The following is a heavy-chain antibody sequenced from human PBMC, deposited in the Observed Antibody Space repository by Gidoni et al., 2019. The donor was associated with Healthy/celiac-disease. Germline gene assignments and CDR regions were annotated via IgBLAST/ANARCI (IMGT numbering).Heavy chain of an antibody. V-gene: IGHV3-30*18. CDR2: ISYDGSNK. CDR3: AKGEEGVDYYGSGSLFDY. Sequence: QVQLVESGGGVVLPGRSLGLSCAAPGFHFCSFGMPWVRQAPGQGLEWVEVISYDGSNKYYADSVKGRFTISRDNSKNTLYLQMNSLRAEDTAVYYCAKGEEGVDYYGSGSLFDYWGQGTLVTVSS. CDR1: GFHFCSFG. D-gene: IGHD3-10*01. J-gene: IGHJ4*02.